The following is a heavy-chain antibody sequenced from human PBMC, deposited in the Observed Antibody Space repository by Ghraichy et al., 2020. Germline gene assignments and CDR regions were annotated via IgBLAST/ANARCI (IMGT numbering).Heavy chain of an antibody. Sequence: ASVKVSCKASGYTFTGYYMHWVRQAPGQGLEWMGWINPNSGGTNYAQKFQGRVTMTRDTSISTAYMELSRLRSDDTAVYYCARVLAVAGTSAPYYYGMDVWGQGTTVTVSS. D-gene: IGHD6-19*01. CDR3: ARVLAVAGTSAPYYYGMDV. CDR2: INPNSGGT. V-gene: IGHV1-2*02. J-gene: IGHJ6*02. CDR1: GYTFTGYY.